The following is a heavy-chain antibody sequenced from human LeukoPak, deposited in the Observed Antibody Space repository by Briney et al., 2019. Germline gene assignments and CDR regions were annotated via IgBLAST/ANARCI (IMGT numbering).Heavy chain of an antibody. CDR2: ISTDGNNK. D-gene: IGHD4-17*01. J-gene: IGHJ4*02. CDR3: ARDYGDLPARVPYFDY. V-gene: IGHV3-30*03. CDR1: GFTFSDYV. Sequence: GGSLRLSCAASGFTFSDYVMHWVRQAPGKGLEWVAVISTDGNNKYYGDSVKGRFTISSDNSKNTLYLQINGLRPEDTAVYYCARDYGDLPARVPYFDYWGQGTLVTVSS.